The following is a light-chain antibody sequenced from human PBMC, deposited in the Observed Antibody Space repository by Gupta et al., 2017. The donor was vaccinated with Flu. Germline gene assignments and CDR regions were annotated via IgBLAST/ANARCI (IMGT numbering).Light chain of an antibody. Sequence: QSALTQPASVSGSPGQSITISCPGTSSDVGGYNYVSWYQQHPGKAPKLMIYEVSNRPSGVSNRFSGSKSGKTASLTISGLQAEDEADYYCSSYTSSSTLDVVFGGGTKLTVL. CDR1: SSDVGGYNY. J-gene: IGLJ2*01. CDR2: EVS. CDR3: SSYTSSSTLDVV. V-gene: IGLV2-14*01.